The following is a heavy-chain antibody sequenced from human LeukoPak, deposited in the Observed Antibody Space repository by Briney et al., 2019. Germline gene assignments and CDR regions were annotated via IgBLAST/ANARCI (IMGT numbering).Heavy chain of an antibody. D-gene: IGHD5-24*01. V-gene: IGHV4-39*01. J-gene: IGHJ2*01. Sequence: SETLSLTCTVSGGSISSSSYYWGWIRQPPGKGLEWIGSIYYSGSTYYNPPLKSRVTISVDTSKNQFSLKLSSVTAADTAVYYCARLEWYFDLWGRGTLVTVSS. CDR2: IYYSGST. CDR3: ARLEWYFDL. CDR1: GGSISSSSYY.